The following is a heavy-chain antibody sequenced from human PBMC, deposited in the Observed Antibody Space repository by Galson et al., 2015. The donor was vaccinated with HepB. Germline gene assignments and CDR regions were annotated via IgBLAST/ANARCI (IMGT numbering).Heavy chain of an antibody. J-gene: IGHJ4*02. CDR2: INTNTGNP. D-gene: IGHD3-22*01. V-gene: IGHV7-4-1*02. CDR1: GYTFNKYG. Sequence: SVKVSCKASGYTFNKYGMNWVRQAPGQGLEWMGWINTNTGNPTYAQGFTGRFVFSLDTSVSTAYLQISSLKAEDTAVYYCVRGEGSGYYYMGYWGQGTLVTVSS. CDR3: VRGEGSGYYYMGY.